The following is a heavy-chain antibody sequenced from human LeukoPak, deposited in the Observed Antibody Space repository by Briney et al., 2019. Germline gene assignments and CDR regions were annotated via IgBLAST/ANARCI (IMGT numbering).Heavy chain of an antibody. CDR2: IKQDGSEK. V-gene: IGHV3-7*05. D-gene: IGHD2-15*01. CDR1: RFTFSNYW. Sequence: PGGSLRLSCAASRFTFSNYWMSWVRQAPGKGLEWVANIKQDGSEKYYVDSVKGRFTISRDNAKNSLYLQMNSLRAEDTALYYCAREDQPRGTFDYWGQGILVTVSS. CDR3: AREDQPRGTFDY. J-gene: IGHJ4*02.